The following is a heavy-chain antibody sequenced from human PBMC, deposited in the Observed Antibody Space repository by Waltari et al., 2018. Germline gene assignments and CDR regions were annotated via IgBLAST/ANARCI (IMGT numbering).Heavy chain of an antibody. CDR3: TRQDSSSSPDYYMDV. Sequence: EVQLVESGGGLVQPGGSLKLSCAASGFTFSGSAMHWVRQASGKGLEWVGRIRSKANSYATAYAASVKGRFTISRDDSKNTAYLQMNSLKTEDTAVYYCTRQDSSSSPDYYMDVWGKGTTVTVSS. CDR2: IRSKANSYAT. V-gene: IGHV3-73*02. D-gene: IGHD6-6*01. J-gene: IGHJ6*03. CDR1: GFTFSGSA.